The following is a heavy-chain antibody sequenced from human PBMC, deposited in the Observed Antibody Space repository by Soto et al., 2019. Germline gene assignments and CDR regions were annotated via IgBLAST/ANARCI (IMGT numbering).Heavy chain of an antibody. V-gene: IGHV1-18*01. CDR3: ARDAAVGLFDY. Sequence: QVQLVQSGAEVKKPGASVKVSCKASGYTFTSYGISWVRQAPGQGLEWMGWISAYNGNTNYAQKLQGRVTMTTDTDTRTAYMERRSLRCDDGGVYYCARDAAVGLFDYWGQGTLVTVSS. CDR2: ISAYNGNT. D-gene: IGHD1-26*01. J-gene: IGHJ4*02. CDR1: GYTFTSYG.